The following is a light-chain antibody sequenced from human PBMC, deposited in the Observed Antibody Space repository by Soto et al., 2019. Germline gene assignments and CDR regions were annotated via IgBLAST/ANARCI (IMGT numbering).Light chain of an antibody. CDR2: DAS. V-gene: IGKV3-11*01. Sequence: LTQSPASLSLSPGERATLSCRASQTVGISLAWYQHKPGQPPRLLIYDASKRATGIPARFGGSGSGTDFTLTISSLEPEDFAVYYCQRYNSWPLTFGGGTKVELK. CDR3: QRYNSWPLT. J-gene: IGKJ4*01. CDR1: QTVGIS.